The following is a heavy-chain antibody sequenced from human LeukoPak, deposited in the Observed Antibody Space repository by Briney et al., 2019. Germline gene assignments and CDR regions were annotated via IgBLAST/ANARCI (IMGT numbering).Heavy chain of an antibody. CDR3: ARGFRSYGDYVIDY. CDR2: IYYSGST. D-gene: IGHD4-17*01. Sequence: SETLSLTCTVSGGSISSYYWSWIRQPPGKGLEWIGYIYYSGSTNYNPSLKSRVTISVDTSKNQFSLKLSPVTAADTAVYYCARGFRSYGDYVIDYWGQGTLVTVSS. J-gene: IGHJ4*02. V-gene: IGHV4-59*01. CDR1: GGSISSYY.